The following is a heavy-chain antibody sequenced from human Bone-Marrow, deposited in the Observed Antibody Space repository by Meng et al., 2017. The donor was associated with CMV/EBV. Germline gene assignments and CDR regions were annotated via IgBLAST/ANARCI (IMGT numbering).Heavy chain of an antibody. CDR2: MNQDGSQK. Sequence: ETLSLTCAASGFTFSSYWMTWVRQAPGKGLEWVANMNQDGSQKNYVDSVKGRFTISRDNAKNSLFLQMNSLRAEDTAVYYCARVASAGRGMDVWGQGTTVTVSS. V-gene: IGHV3-7*04. CDR3: ARVASAGRGMDV. J-gene: IGHJ6*02. CDR1: GFTFSSYW. D-gene: IGHD6-13*01.